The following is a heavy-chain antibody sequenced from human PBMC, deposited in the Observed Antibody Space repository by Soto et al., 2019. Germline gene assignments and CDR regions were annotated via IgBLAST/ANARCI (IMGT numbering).Heavy chain of an antibody. D-gene: IGHD6-19*01. CDR2: IIPIFGTA. CDR1: GGTFSSYA. CDR3: AREVAVANFYGMDF. V-gene: IGHV1-69*06. J-gene: IGHJ6*02. Sequence: YAVQVSCKASGGTFSSYAISWVRQAPGQGLEWMGGIIPIFGTANYAQKFQGRVTITADKSTSTAYMELSSLRSEDTAVYYCAREVAVANFYGMDFRGQGTVVTVAS.